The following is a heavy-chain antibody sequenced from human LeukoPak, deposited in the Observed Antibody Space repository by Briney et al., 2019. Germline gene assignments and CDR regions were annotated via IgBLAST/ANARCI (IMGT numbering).Heavy chain of an antibody. CDR1: GFTFSSYW. J-gene: IGHJ3*02. V-gene: IGHV3-7*04. CDR2: IKQDGSEK. CDR3: ARVVVVVAATISDAFDI. Sequence: GGSLRLSCAASGFTFSSYWMSWVRQAPGKGLEWVANIKQDGSEKYYVDSVKGRFTISRDNAKNSLYLQMNSLRAEDTAVYYCARVVVVVAATISDAFDIWGQGTMVTVSS. D-gene: IGHD2-15*01.